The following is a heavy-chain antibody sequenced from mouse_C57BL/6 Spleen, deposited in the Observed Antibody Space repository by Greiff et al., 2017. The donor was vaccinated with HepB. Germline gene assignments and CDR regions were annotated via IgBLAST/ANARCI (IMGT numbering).Heavy chain of an antibody. CDR2: IDPENGDT. CDR1: GFNIKDDY. V-gene: IGHV14-4*01. J-gene: IGHJ2*01. Sequence: EVKLVESGAELVRPGASVKLSCTASGFNIKDDYMHWVKQRPEQGLEWIGWIDPENGDTEYASKFQGKATITADTSSNTAYLQLSSLTSEDTAVYYCTTGGVYGSFDYWGQGTTLTVSS. CDR3: TTGGVYGSFDY. D-gene: IGHD1-1*01.